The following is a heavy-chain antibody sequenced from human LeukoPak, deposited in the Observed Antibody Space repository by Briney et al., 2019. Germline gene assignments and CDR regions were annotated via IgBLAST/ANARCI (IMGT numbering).Heavy chain of an antibody. V-gene: IGHV4-31*03. J-gene: IGHJ4*02. CDR3: ARSGSGSSLFGY. D-gene: IGHD1-26*01. CDR2: IYYSGST. Sequence: PSETLSLTCTVSGGSISSGGYYWSWIRQHPGEGLEWIGYIYYSGSTYYNPSLKSRVTISVDTSKNQFSLKLSSVTAADTAVYYCARSGSGSSLFGYWGQGTLVTVSS. CDR1: GGSISSGGYY.